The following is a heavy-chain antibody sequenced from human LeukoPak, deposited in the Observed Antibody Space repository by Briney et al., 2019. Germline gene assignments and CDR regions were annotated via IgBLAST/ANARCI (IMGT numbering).Heavy chain of an antibody. Sequence: SETLFLTCTVSGGSISSYYWSWIRQPPGKGLEWIGYIYYSGSTNYNPSLKSRDTISVDTSKNQFSLKLSSVTAADTAVYYCARDSARTTGYYYYGMDVWGQGTTVTVSS. V-gene: IGHV4-59*01. CDR3: ARDSARTTGYYYYGMDV. CDR2: IYYSGST. CDR1: GGSISSYY. D-gene: IGHD1-1*01. J-gene: IGHJ6*02.